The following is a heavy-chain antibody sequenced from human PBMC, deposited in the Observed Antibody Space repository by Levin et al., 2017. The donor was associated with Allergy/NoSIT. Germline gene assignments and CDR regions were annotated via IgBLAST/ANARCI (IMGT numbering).Heavy chain of an antibody. V-gene: IGHV4-59*01. CDR1: GGSISSYY. D-gene: IGHD1-26*01. CDR2: IYYSGST. J-gene: IGHJ4*02. Sequence: SETLSLTCTVSGGSISSYYWSWIRQPPGKRLEWIGYIYYSGSTSYNPSLKSRVSISVDTSKNQFSLKLSSVTAADTAVYYCARGGSQTWVYWGRGTLVTVSS. CDR3: ARGGSQTWVY.